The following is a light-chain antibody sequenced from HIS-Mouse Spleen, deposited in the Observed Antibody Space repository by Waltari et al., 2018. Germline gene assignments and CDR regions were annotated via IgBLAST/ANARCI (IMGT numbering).Light chain of an antibody. CDR2: EGS. Sequence: QSALTQPASVSGSPGQSITIPCTGTSSDVGSYNLVSWYQQHPGKAPKPMIYEGSKRPSGVSNRFSGSKSGNTASLTISGLQAEDEADYYCCSYAGSSTYVFGTGTKVTVL. CDR1: SSDVGSYNL. V-gene: IGLV2-23*01. J-gene: IGLJ1*01. CDR3: CSYAGSSTYV.